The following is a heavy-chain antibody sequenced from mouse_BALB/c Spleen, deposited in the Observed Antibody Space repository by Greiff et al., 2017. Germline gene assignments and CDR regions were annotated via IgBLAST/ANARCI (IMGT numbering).Heavy chain of an antibody. J-gene: IGHJ3*01. CDR3: ARGITTGFAY. CDR2: ISDGGSYT. D-gene: IGHD2-4*01. V-gene: IGHV5-4*02. Sequence: EVQRVESGGGLVKSGGSLKLSCAASGFTFSDYYMYWVRQTPEKRLEWVATISDGGSYTYYPDSVKGRFTISRDNAKNNLYLQMSSLKSEDTAMYYCARGITTGFAYWGQGTLVTVSA. CDR1: GFTFSDYY.